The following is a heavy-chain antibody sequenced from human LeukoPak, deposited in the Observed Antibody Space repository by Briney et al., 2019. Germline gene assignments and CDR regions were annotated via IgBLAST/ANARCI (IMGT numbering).Heavy chain of an antibody. D-gene: IGHD3-10*01. V-gene: IGHV1-69*13. CDR3: AREGRFGEEHYYGMDV. CDR1: GGTFSSYA. CDR2: IIPIFGTA. Sequence: SVKVSCKASGGTFSSYAISWVRQAPGQGLEWMGGIIPIFGTASYAQKFQGRVTITADESTSTAYMELSSLRSEDTAVYYCAREGRFGEEHYYGMDVWGKGTTVTVSS. J-gene: IGHJ6*04.